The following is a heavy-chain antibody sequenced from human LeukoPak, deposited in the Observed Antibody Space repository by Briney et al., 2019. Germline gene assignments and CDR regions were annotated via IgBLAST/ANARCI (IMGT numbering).Heavy chain of an antibody. CDR1: GFTFSSYA. CDR2: IGGSDDST. D-gene: IGHD6-13*01. CDR3: AKDTGPAAGITADY. J-gene: IGHJ4*02. V-gene: IGHV3-23*01. Sequence: PGGSLRLSCAASGFTFSSYAMTWVRQAPGKGLEWVSTIGGSDDSTYYADSVKGRFTISRDNSKNTLYLQMNSLRAEDTAIYYCAKDTGPAAGITADYWGQGTLVTVSS.